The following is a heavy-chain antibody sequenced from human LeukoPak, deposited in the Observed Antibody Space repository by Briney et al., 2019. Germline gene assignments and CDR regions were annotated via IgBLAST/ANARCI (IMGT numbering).Heavy chain of an antibody. CDR2: IYSGGST. CDR1: GFTVSSNY. D-gene: IGHD4-4*01. V-gene: IGHV3-53*04. Sequence: GGSLRLSCAASGFTVSSNYMSWVRQAPGKGLEWVSVIYSGGSTYHADSVKGRFTISRHNSKNTLYLQMNSLRAEDTAVYYCARSTVTNYYYYGMDVWGQGTTVTVSS. J-gene: IGHJ6*02. CDR3: ARSTVTNYYYYGMDV.